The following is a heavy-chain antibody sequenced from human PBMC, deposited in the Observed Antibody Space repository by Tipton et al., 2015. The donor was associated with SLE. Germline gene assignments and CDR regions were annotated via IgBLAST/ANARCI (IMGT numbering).Heavy chain of an antibody. Sequence: GSLRLSCAASGFTFSSYWMSWVRQAPGKGLEWVSVIYSGGSTYYADSVKGRFTISRDNSKNTLYLQMNSLRAEDTAVYYCAKGGVVVIAPFDYWGQGTLVTVSS. D-gene: IGHD2-21*01. CDR1: GFTFSSYW. V-gene: IGHV3-66*01. CDR3: AKGGVVVIAPFDY. J-gene: IGHJ4*02. CDR2: IYSGGST.